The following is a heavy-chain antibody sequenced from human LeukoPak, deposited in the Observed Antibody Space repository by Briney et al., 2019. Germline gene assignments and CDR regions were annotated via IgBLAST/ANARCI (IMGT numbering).Heavy chain of an antibody. D-gene: IGHD1-1*01. CDR3: ASAQAQLERLGYYYYYMDV. J-gene: IGHJ6*03. V-gene: IGHV1-69*05. Sequence: GSSVKLSCKASGGTFSRYAISWVRRGPGQGLEWMGGIIPIFGTANYAQKFQGRLTVTTNESTRTAYMELSSLRSEDTAVYYCASAQAQLERLGYYYYYMDVWGKGTTVTVSS. CDR1: GGTFSRYA. CDR2: IIPIFGTA.